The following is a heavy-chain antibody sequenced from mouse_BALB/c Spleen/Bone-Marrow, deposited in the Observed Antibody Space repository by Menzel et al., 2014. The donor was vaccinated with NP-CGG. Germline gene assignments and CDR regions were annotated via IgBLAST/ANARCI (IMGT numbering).Heavy chain of an antibody. J-gene: IGHJ2*01. CDR3: ARLGYYGYFDY. D-gene: IGHD2-3*01. CDR1: GFDFRRYW. CDR2: INPDSSTI. Sequence: EVHLVESGGGLVQPGGSLKLSCAASGFDFRRYWMSWVRQAPGKGLEWIGEINPDSSTINYAPSLKDKFIISRDNAKNTLYPQMSKVRSEDTALYYCARLGYYGYFDYWGQGTTLTVSS. V-gene: IGHV4-1*02.